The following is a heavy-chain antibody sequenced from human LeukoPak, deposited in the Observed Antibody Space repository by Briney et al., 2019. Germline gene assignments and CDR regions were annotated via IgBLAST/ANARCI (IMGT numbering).Heavy chain of an antibody. J-gene: IGHJ4*02. CDR2: TSGGGGNT. CDR3: ARGSGSSWYFYFDY. V-gene: IGHV3-23*01. Sequence: GGSLRLSCAASGFTFRSYVMSWVRQAPGKGLEWISSTSGGGGNTYYADSVKGRFTISRDNSNNTLYLQMNSLRAEDTAIYYCARGSGSSWYFYFDYWGQGTLVTVSS. CDR1: GFTFRSYV. D-gene: IGHD6-13*01.